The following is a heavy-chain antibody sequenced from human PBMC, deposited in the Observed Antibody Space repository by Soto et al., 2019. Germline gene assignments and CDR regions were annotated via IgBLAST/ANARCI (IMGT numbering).Heavy chain of an antibody. Sequence: EVQLVESGGGLVQPGGSLRLSCEASGFTFRTYDMHWVRQGTGKGLEWVSGISAAGDPDYTDSVEGRFTISRENAQNSFCLQMNSLRVGDTAVYYCARTDRDFYGLDVWGQGTTVIGSS. CDR3: ARTDRDFYGLDV. CDR1: GFTFRTYD. J-gene: IGHJ6*02. V-gene: IGHV3-13*05. CDR2: ISAAGDP.